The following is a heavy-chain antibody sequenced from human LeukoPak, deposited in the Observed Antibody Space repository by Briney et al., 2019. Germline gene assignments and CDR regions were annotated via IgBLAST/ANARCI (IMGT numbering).Heavy chain of an antibody. D-gene: IGHD6-13*01. CDR3: ARAAAPYYYYYYMDV. CDR1: GGSISSSSYY. J-gene: IGHJ6*03. Sequence: SETLSLTCTVSGGSISSSSYYWGWIRQPPGKGLEWIGSIYYSGSTYYNPSLKSRVTISVDASKNQFSLKLSSVTAAGTAVYYCARAAAPYYYYYYMDVWGKGTTVAVSS. CDR2: IYYSGST. V-gene: IGHV4-39*07.